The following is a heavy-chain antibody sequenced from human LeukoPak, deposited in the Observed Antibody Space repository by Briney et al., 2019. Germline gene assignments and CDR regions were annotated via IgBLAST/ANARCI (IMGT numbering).Heavy chain of an antibody. J-gene: IGHJ5*02. Sequence: PGGSLRLSCAASGFTFSSYWMHWVRQAPGKGLVWVSRINSDGSSTSYADSVKGRFTISRDNAKNTLYLQMNSLGAEDTAVYYCARGGGGDYGNWFDPWGQGTLVTVSS. CDR2: INSDGSST. V-gene: IGHV3-74*01. D-gene: IGHD4-17*01. CDR1: GFTFSSYW. CDR3: ARGGGGDYGNWFDP.